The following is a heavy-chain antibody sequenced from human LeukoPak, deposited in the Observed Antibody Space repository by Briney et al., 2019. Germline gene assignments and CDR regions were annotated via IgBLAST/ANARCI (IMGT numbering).Heavy chain of an antibody. CDR1: GFTFSSYS. Sequence: GGSLRLSCAASGFTFSSYSMNWVRQAPGKGLEWVSSISSSSSYIYYADSVKGRFTISRDNAKNSLYLQMNSLRVEDTAVYYCAREGLYSSTSLYYFDYWGQGTLVTVSS. J-gene: IGHJ4*02. CDR2: ISSSSSYI. V-gene: IGHV3-21*01. CDR3: AREGLYSSTSLYYFDY. D-gene: IGHD2-2*01.